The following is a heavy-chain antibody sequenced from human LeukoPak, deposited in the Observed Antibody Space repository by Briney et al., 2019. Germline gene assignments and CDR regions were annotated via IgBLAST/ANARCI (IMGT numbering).Heavy chain of an antibody. D-gene: IGHD6-6*01. J-gene: IGHJ3*02. CDR3: ARTSIAARRANAFDI. CDR1: GGSISSGGYS. V-gene: IGHV4-30-2*01. Sequence: SETLSLTCAVSGGSISSGGYSWSWIRQPPGTGLEWIGYIYHSGSTYYNPSLKSRVTISVDRSKNQFSLKLSSVTAADTAVYYCARTSIAARRANAFDIWGQGTMATVSS. CDR2: IYHSGST.